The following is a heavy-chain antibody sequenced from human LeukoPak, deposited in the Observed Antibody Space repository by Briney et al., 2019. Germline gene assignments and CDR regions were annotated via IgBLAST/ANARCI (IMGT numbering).Heavy chain of an antibody. CDR2: IYSGGST. Sequence: PGGSLRLSCTASGFTFGDYAMSWVRQAPGKGLEWVSVIYSGGSTYYADSVKGRFTISRDNSKNTLYLQMNSLRAEDTAVYYCARDSSGWYYFDYWGQGTLVTVSS. CDR1: GFTFGDYA. J-gene: IGHJ4*02. CDR3: ARDSSGWYYFDY. V-gene: IGHV3-53*01. D-gene: IGHD6-19*01.